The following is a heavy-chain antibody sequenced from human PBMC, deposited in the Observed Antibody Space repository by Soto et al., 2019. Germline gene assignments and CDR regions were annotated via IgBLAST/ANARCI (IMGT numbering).Heavy chain of an antibody. J-gene: IGHJ5*02. Sequence: GGSLRLSCAASGFTFSSYGMHWVRQAPGKGLEWVAVIWYDGSNKYYVDSVKGRFTISRDNSKNTLYLQMNSLRAEDTAVYYCARDPYDFWSGYFSGRNWFDPWGQGTLVTVSS. CDR2: IWYDGSNK. D-gene: IGHD3-3*01. V-gene: IGHV3-33*01. CDR1: GFTFSSYG. CDR3: ARDPYDFWSGYFSGRNWFDP.